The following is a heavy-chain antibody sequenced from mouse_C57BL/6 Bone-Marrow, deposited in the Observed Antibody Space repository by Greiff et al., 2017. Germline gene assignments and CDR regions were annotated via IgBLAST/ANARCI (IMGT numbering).Heavy chain of an antibody. D-gene: IGHD1-1*01. CDR3: ARERLDCYGSSYGFDY. CDR2: ILPGSGST. J-gene: IGHJ2*01. Sequence: QVQLQQSGAELMKPGASVKLSCTATGYTFTGYRIEWVKQRPGHGLEWIGEILPGSGSTNYNEKFKGKATFSVDTSSNTAYIQLSSLTTEDTTIYYCARERLDCYGSSYGFDYWGQGTTLTVSS. V-gene: IGHV1-9*01. CDR1: GYTFTGYR.